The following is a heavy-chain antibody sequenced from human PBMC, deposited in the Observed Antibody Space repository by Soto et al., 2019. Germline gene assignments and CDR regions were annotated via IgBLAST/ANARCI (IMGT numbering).Heavy chain of an antibody. J-gene: IGHJ6*02. CDR2: ISYDGSKK. CDR3: AKDPYIVVVPAATYRDYGMDV. V-gene: IGHV3-30*18. Sequence: GGSLRLSCAASGFPFNTYAIHLVRQSPGKGLEWVAVISYDGSKKYYADSVKGRFTISRDNSKNTLYLQMNTLRAEDTAVYYCAKDPYIVVVPAATYRDYGMDVWGQGTMVT. CDR1: GFPFNTYA. D-gene: IGHD2-2*01.